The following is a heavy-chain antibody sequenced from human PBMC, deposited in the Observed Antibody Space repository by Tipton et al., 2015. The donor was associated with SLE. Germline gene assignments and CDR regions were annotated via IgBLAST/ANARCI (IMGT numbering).Heavy chain of an antibody. CDR2: IYYSGST. CDR3: ARERFFARRGFDI. CDR1: GCSISSYY. Sequence: TLSLTCTVSGCSISSYYWSWIRQPPGKGLEWIGYIYYSGSTNYNPSLKSRVTISVDTSKNQFSLKLSSVTAADTAVYYCARERFFARRGFDIWGQGTMVTVSS. D-gene: IGHD3-10*01. J-gene: IGHJ3*02. V-gene: IGHV4-59*01.